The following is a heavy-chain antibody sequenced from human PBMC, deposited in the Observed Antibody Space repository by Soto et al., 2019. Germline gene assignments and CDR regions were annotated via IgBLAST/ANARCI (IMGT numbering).Heavy chain of an antibody. J-gene: IGHJ6*03. D-gene: IGHD2-2*01. Sequence: GESLKISCAASGFTFSSYAMSWVRQAPGKGLEWVSAISGSGGSTYYADSVKGRFTISRDNSKNTLYLQMNSLRAEDTAVYYCASQTLPVVPAAMEWRWDYYYYMDVWGKGTTVTVSS. CDR3: ASQTLPVVPAAMEWRWDYYYYMDV. V-gene: IGHV3-23*01. CDR1: GFTFSSYA. CDR2: ISGSGGST.